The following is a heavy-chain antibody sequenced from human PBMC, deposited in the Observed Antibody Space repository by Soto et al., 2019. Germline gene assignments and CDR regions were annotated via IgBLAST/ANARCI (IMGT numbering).Heavy chain of an antibody. CDR3: ARHIAVAGRRAHWFDP. J-gene: IGHJ5*02. D-gene: IGHD6-19*01. CDR2: ISAYNGNT. Sequence: GASVKVSCEASGDTFTSCGSSWVRQAPGQGLEWMGWISAYNGNTNYAQKLQGRVTMTTDTSTSTAYMELRSLRSDDTAVYYCARHIAVAGRRAHWFDPWGQGTLVTVSS. CDR1: GDTFTSCG. V-gene: IGHV1-18*01.